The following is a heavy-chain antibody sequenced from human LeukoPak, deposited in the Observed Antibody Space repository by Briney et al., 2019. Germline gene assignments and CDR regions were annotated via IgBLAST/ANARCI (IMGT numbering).Heavy chain of an antibody. CDR3: ARAGQSDY. CDR1: GFTFSDYY. Sequence: GGSLRLSCAAPGFTFSDYYMTWIRQAPGKGLEWVSSISGGSRTINYADSVKGRFATSRDNAKNSLFLQVNSLRAEDTAVYYCARAGQSDYWGQGTLVTVSS. J-gene: IGHJ4*02. V-gene: IGHV3-11*01. CDR2: ISGGSRTI.